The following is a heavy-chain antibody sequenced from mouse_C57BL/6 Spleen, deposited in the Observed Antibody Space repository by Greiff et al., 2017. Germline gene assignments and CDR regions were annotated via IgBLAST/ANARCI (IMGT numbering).Heavy chain of an antibody. Sequence: VKLQESGPGLVQPSQSLSITCTVSGFSLTSYGVHWVRQSPGKGLEWLGVIWSGGSTDYNAAIISGLSISKDNAKTQVFFKMTSLQADDTAIYYCARGMVTTGFDYWGQGTTLTVSS. J-gene: IGHJ2*01. V-gene: IGHV2-2*01. D-gene: IGHD2-2*01. CDR2: IWSGGST. CDR1: GFSLTSYG. CDR3: ARGMVTTGFDY.